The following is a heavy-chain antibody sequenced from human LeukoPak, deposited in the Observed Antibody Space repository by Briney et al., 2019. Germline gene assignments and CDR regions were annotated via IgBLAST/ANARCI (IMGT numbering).Heavy chain of an antibody. V-gene: IGHV3-23*01. CDR1: GFTFSSYA. CDR2: ISGSGGHT. Sequence: GGSLRLPCAASGFTFSSYAMSWVRQAPGEGLEWVSGISGSGGHTYYADSVKGRFTISRNNSKNTLYLQMNSLRAEDTAVYYCAKNPVAYYFDYWGQGTLVTVSS. CDR3: AKNPVAYYFDY. J-gene: IGHJ4*02.